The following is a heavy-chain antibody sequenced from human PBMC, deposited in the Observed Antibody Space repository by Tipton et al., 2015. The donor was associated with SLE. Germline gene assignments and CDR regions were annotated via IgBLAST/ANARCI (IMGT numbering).Heavy chain of an antibody. CDR3: AVRGGNFWSGRYDDAVDI. CDR2: IYSSGPT. CDR1: GFTFSSYW. V-gene: IGHV4-4*07. Sequence: LRLSCVASGFTFSSYWRSWIRQPAGKGLEWIGRIYSSGPTNYNPSLKSRITISVDTSKNQFSLNLSSVTAADTAVYYCAVRGGNFWSGRYDDAVDIWGQGTLVTVSS. J-gene: IGHJ3*02. D-gene: IGHD3-3*01.